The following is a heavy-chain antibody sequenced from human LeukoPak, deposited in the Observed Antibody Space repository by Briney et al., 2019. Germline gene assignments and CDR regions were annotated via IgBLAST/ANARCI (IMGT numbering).Heavy chain of an antibody. Sequence: ASVKVSCKASGYTFTIYAMHWVRQAPGQRLEWMGWINAGNGNTKYSQKFQGRVTITRDTSASTAYMELSSLRSEDTAVYYCARDRLGVPAAMADPWGQGTLVTVSS. CDR1: GYTFTIYA. J-gene: IGHJ5*02. CDR3: ARDRLGVPAAMADP. CDR2: INAGNGNT. D-gene: IGHD2-2*01. V-gene: IGHV1-3*01.